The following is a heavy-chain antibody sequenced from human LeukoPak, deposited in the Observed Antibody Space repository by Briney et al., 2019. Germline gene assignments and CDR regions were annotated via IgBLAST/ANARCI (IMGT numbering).Heavy chain of an antibody. V-gene: IGHV4-34*01. Sequence: SETLSLTCAVYGGSFSGYYWSWIRQPPGKGLEWIGEINHSGSTNYNPPLKSRVTISVDTSKNQFSLKLSSVTAADTAVYYCAREVVAPVVPAATPSYYFDYWGQGTLVTVSS. CDR3: AREVVAPVVPAATPSYYFDY. CDR1: GGSFSGYY. CDR2: INHSGST. D-gene: IGHD2-2*01. J-gene: IGHJ4*02.